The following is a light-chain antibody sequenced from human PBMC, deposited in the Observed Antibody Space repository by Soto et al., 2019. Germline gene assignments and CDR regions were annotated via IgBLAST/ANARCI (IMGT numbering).Light chain of an antibody. Sequence: EIVLTQSPVTLSLSPGVRATLSCRASQSVSSNFLAWYQHKPGQAPRLLIYRSSSRATGIPDRFSGSGSGTDFTLTISRVEPEDFAVYYCHQYGTSVTWTFGHGTKVDIK. CDR1: QSVSSNF. V-gene: IGKV3-20*01. CDR2: RSS. J-gene: IGKJ1*01. CDR3: HQYGTSVTWT.